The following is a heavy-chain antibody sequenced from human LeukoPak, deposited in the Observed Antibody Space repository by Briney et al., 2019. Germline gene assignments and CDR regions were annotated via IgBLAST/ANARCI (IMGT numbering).Heavy chain of an antibody. V-gene: IGHV1-8*03. CDR2: KKPNSGNT. CDR3: ARSARRYDILTGYPLGY. D-gene: IGHD3-9*01. J-gene: IGHJ4*02. CDR1: GYTFTSYD. Sequence: SVSLSCTASGYTFTSYDIGWGRQTPRRGLEWMGWKKPNSGNTGYAQKFQGRVTITRNTSISTAYMELSSLRSEDTAVYYCARSARRYDILTGYPLGYWGQGTLVTVSS.